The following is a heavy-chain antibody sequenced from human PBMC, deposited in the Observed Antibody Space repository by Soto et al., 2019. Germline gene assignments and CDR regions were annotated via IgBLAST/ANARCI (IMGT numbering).Heavy chain of an antibody. J-gene: IGHJ2*01. Sequence: QVQLVQSVAAVKKPGSSVKVSCKASGGTFSTYAISWVRQAPGQGLEWMGGIIPIFGTPNYAQKFQGRVTITADESTSTAYMELSRLTSEDTAIYYCAQTLGLAVTGPGRFDLWGRGTLVTVSS. V-gene: IGHV1-69*12. D-gene: IGHD6-19*01. CDR1: GGTFSTYA. CDR2: IIPIFGTP. CDR3: AQTLGLAVTGPGRFDL.